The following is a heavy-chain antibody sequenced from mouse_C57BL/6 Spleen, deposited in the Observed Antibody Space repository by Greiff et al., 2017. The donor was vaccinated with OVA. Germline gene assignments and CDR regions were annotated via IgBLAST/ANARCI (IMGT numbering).Heavy chain of an antibody. J-gene: IGHJ2*01. D-gene: IGHD4-1*01. V-gene: IGHV1-22*01. Sequence: EVHLVESGPELVKPGASVKMSCKASGYTFTDYNMHWVKQSHGKSLEWIGYINPNNGGTSYNQKFKGKATLTVNKSSSTAYMELRSLTSEDSAVYYCARRDWDGHYFDYWGQGTTLTVSS. CDR2: INPNNGGT. CDR1: GYTFTDYN. CDR3: ARRDWDGHYFDY.